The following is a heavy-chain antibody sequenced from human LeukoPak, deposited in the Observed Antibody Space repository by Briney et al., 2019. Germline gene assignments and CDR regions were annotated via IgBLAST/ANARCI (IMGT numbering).Heavy chain of an antibody. D-gene: IGHD6-19*01. J-gene: IGHJ4*02. Sequence: KYLETLSLTCTVSGYSISSGYYWGWIRQPPGKGLEWIGSIYHSGSTYYNPSLKSRVTISVDTSKNQFSLKLSSVTAADTAVYYCAREGASVAVAGPYGYWGQGTLVTVSS. V-gene: IGHV4-38-2*02. CDR2: IYHSGST. CDR3: AREGASVAVAGPYGY. CDR1: GYSISSGYY.